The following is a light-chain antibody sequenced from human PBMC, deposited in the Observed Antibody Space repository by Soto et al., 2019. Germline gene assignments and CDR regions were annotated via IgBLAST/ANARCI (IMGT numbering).Light chain of an antibody. CDR2: DAF. J-gene: IGKJ2*01. CDR1: QDTSKF. Sequence: DIQLTQSPSSLSVSVGDRVTMTCQASQDTSKFLNWYHHKPGKAPKLLIYDAFNLETGVPARFSGSGSVTHFTLTITGLQPEDVGTYYCRQYYGLPYTFGQGTKLEIK. CDR3: RQYYGLPYT. V-gene: IGKV1-33*01.